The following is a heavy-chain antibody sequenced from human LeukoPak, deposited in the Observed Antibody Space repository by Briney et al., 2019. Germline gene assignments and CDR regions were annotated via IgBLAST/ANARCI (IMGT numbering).Heavy chain of an antibody. CDR1: GYPFSMST. CDR3: ARCGPSVTMFFDY. CDR2: ISADHGNT. V-gene: IGHV1-18*01. D-gene: IGHD4-17*01. J-gene: IGHJ4*02. Sequence: ASVKVSCKASGYPFSMSTIAWVRQAPGQGLEWLGFISADHGNTNYAQKFQGRVTMTTDTSTSTAYMDLRSLRRDDTAVYYCARCGPSVTMFFDYWGQGTLVTVSS.